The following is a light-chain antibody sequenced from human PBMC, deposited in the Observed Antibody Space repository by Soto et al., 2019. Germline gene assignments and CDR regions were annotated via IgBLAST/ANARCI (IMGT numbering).Light chain of an antibody. CDR1: QGTTKS. Sequence: DIQMTQSQSSVSASVGDRVTITCWASQGTTKSFALYQQKPGTVHKLLIYAASTLQSVVPYRFSSSGYGTDFTLTISSLQPEYGATYYCQEYNIVLGWTVGQGLQGEIK. J-gene: IGKJ1*01. V-gene: IGKV1-27*01. CDR3: QEYNIVLGWT. CDR2: AAS.